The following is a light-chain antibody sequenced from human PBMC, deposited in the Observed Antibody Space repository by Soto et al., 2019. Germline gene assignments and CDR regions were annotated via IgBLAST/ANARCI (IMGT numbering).Light chain of an antibody. CDR1: SSDVGGYNY. CDR2: DVI. V-gene: IGLV2-14*03. J-gene: IGLJ1*01. Sequence: QSALTQPASVSGSPGQSITISCTGTSSDVGGYNYVSWYQHHPGKAPKLLIYDVIDRPSGVSNRFSGSKSGNTASLTISGLQAEDEADYYCCSYTSSSTPNCVFGNGTKVTVL. CDR3: CSYTSSSTPNCV.